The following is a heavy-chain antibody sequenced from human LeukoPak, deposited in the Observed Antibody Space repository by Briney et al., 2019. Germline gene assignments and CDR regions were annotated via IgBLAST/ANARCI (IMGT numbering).Heavy chain of an antibody. Sequence: ASVKVSCKASGYTFTSYYMHWVRQAPGQGLEWMGIINPSGGSTSYAQKFQGRVTMTRDTSISTAYMELSRLRSDDTAVYYCARVKRGAGRIGNWFDPWGQGTLVTVSS. V-gene: IGHV1-46*01. CDR2: INPSGGST. CDR3: ARVKRGAGRIGNWFDP. J-gene: IGHJ5*02. D-gene: IGHD6-19*01. CDR1: GYTFTSYY.